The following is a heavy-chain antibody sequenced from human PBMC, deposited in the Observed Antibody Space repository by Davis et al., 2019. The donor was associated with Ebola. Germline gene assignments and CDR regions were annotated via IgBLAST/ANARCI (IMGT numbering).Heavy chain of an antibody. J-gene: IGHJ4*02. CDR2: IIPIFGTA. D-gene: IGHD2-21*01. V-gene: IGHV1-69*06. Sequence: SVKVSCKASRGTFSSYAISWVRQAPGQGLEWMGGIIPIFGTANYAQKFQGRVTITADKSTSTAYMELSSLRSEDTAVYYCARASHCGGDCYSDYWGQGTLVTVSS. CDR1: RGTFSSYA. CDR3: ARASHCGGDCYSDY.